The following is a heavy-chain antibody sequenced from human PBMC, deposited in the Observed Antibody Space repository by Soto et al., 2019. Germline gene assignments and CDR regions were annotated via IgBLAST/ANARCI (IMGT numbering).Heavy chain of an antibody. D-gene: IGHD2-15*01. CDR2: IIPIFGTA. Sequence: QVQLVQSGAEVKKPGSSVKVSCKASGDTFSSYAISWVRQAPGQGLEWMGGIIPIFGTANYAQKFQGRVTITADESTSTAYMELSSLRSEDTAVYYCARANRCSGGSCYSASGYYYGMDVWGQGTTVTVSS. CDR1: GDTFSSYA. V-gene: IGHV1-69*01. CDR3: ARANRCSGGSCYSASGYYYGMDV. J-gene: IGHJ6*02.